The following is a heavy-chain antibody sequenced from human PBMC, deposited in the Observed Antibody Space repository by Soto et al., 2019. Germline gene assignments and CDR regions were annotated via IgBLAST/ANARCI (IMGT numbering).Heavy chain of an antibody. CDR2: IWYDGSNK. CDR3: ARAAGYDREVDY. CDR1: GFTFSSYG. V-gene: IGHV3-33*01. D-gene: IGHD5-12*01. Sequence: GGSLRLSCAASGFTFSSYGMHWVRQAPGKGLEWVAVIWYDGSNKYYADSVKGRFTISRDNSKNTLYLQMNSLRAEDTAVYYCARAAGYDREVDYWGQGTLVTV. J-gene: IGHJ4*02.